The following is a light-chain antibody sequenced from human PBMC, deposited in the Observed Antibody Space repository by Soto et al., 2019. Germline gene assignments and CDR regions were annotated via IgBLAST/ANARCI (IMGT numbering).Light chain of an antibody. Sequence: EIVLTQSPGTLSLSPGERATLSCRASQSVGDTYFAWYQQRPGQAPRLLIFGASRRATGIPDRFSGRGSGTDFPLTISILEPEDFAVYYCHVFDRSRPYTLSQWTKLEIK. CDR1: QSVGDTY. CDR2: GAS. CDR3: HVFDRSRPYT. J-gene: IGKJ2*01. V-gene: IGKV3-20*01.